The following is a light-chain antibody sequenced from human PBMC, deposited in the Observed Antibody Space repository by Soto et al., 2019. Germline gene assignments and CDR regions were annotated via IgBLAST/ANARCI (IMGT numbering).Light chain of an antibody. CDR2: GAS. J-gene: IGKJ4*01. V-gene: IGKV3-20*01. Sequence: EIVLTQSPGTLSLSPGEKATLSCRASQSVTSYLAWYQQKPGQAPRLLIFGASGRATGIPDRFSGSGSGTDFTLTISRLEPEDFAVYYFQQYGSSPLTFGGGTKVEIK. CDR3: QQYGSSPLT. CDR1: QSVTSY.